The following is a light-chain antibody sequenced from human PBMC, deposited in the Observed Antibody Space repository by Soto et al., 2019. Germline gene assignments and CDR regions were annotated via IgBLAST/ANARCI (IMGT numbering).Light chain of an antibody. V-gene: IGLV3-21*04. CDR2: YDG. Sequence: SYELTQPPSVSVAPGKTAKITCGGHNIGSKGVHWYQQKPGQAPVLVIYYDGDRPSGIPERISGSNSGNTATLTISRVEAGDAADYYCQVWDKNSDHLVFGGGTKLTVL. CDR1: NIGSKG. CDR3: QVWDKNSDHLV. J-gene: IGLJ3*02.